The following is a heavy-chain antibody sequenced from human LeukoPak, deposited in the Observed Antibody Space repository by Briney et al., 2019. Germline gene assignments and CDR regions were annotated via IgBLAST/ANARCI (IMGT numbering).Heavy chain of an antibody. CDR3: AHRPSTIRGQRFVWFDP. CDR1: GFSLSTRGVG. D-gene: IGHD5-12*01. Sequence: SGPTLVNPTQTLTLTCTFSGFSLSTRGVGVGWSRQPPGKALEWLALIYWNDDKRYSPSLKSRLTITKDTSKNQVVLTMTNVDPVDTATYFCAHRPSTIRGQRFVWFDPWGQGTLVTVSS. V-gene: IGHV2-5*01. J-gene: IGHJ5*02. CDR2: IYWNDDK.